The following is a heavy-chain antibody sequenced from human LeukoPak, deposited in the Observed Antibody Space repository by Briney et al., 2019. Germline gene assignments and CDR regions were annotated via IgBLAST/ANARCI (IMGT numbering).Heavy chain of an antibody. V-gene: IGHV3-11*01. CDR2: ISSGGNPI. D-gene: IGHD6-13*01. Sequence: SGGSLRPSCGASGFTFSDYYMIWIRQAPGKGLEWVAYISSGGNPIYADSVRGRFTISRDNAKNSLYLHMNSLRVEDTAIYYCARGVPSIAAVGHWGQGTLVTVSS. CDR1: GFTFSDYY. J-gene: IGHJ4*02. CDR3: ARGVPSIAAVGH.